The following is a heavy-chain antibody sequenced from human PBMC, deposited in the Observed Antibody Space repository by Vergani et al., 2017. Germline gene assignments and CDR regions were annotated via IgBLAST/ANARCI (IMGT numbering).Heavy chain of an antibody. J-gene: IGHJ6*02. CDR2: ISSSSSYI. V-gene: IGHV3-21*01. Sequence: VQLVESGGGVVQPGGSLRLSCAASGFTFSSYSMNWVRQAPGKGLEWVSSISSSSSYIYYADSVKGRFTISRDNAKNSLYLQMNSLRAEDTAVYYCARDIIAANGMDVWGQGTTVTVSS. CDR1: GFTFSSYS. CDR3: ARDIIAANGMDV. D-gene: IGHD6-6*01.